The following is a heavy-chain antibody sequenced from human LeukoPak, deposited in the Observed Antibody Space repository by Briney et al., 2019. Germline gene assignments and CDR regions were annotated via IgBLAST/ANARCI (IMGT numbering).Heavy chain of an antibody. Sequence: ASVKVSCKASGYTFTRYYMHWVRQAPGQGVEWMGKINPSGGSTSYAQKFQGRVTMTRDTSTSTVYMELSSLRSEDTAVYYCARDHHSNIVATIKGQQLVREDYWGQGTLVTVSS. CDR2: INPSGGST. CDR1: GYTFTRYY. D-gene: IGHD5-12*01. V-gene: IGHV1-46*03. J-gene: IGHJ4*02. CDR3: ARDHHSNIVATIKGQQLVREDY.